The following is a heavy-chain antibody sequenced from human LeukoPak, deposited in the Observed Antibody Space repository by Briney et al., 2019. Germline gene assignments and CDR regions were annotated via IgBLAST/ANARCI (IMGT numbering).Heavy chain of an antibody. D-gene: IGHD1-26*01. CDR2: IRSKAYGGTT. J-gene: IGHJ4*02. Sequence: GGSLRLSCTASGFTFGDYAMSWFRQAPGKGLEWVGFIRSKAYGGTTEYAASVKGRFTISRDDPKSIAYLQMNSLKTEDTAVYYCTRAVGATFSVDHWGQGTLVTVSS. V-gene: IGHV3-49*03. CDR3: TRAVGATFSVDH. CDR1: GFTFGDYA.